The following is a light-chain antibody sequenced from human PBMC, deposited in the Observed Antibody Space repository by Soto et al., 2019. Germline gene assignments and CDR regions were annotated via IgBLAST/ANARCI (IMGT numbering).Light chain of an antibody. J-gene: IGLJ1*01. CDR2: EDN. CDR3: RRWPPCLKLCTF. Sequence: QSVLTQPPPVSAAPGQKVTISCSGSSSNIGNNYVSWYQQFPGTAPNLLIYEDNKRPSGIPDRFSASKSGTSATLAITGLQTGDESYYHCRRWPPCLKLCTFFG. CDR1: SSNIGNNY. V-gene: IGLV1-51*02.